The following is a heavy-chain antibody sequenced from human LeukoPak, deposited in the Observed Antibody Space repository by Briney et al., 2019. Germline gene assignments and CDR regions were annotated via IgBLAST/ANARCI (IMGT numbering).Heavy chain of an antibody. CDR1: GFTVSSNY. Sequence: GGSLRLSCAASGFTVSSNYMSWVRQAPGKGLEWVSVIYSGGGTYYADSVKGRFTISRDNSKNTLYLQMNSLRAEDTAVYYCAKGYCSGGSCYGYYFDYWGQGTLVTVSS. J-gene: IGHJ4*02. V-gene: IGHV3-53*01. CDR3: AKGYCSGGSCYGYYFDY. CDR2: IYSGGGT. D-gene: IGHD2-15*01.